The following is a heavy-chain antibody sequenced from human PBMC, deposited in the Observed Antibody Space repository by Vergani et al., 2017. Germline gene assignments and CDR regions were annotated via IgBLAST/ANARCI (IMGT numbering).Heavy chain of an antibody. CDR2: ISWNSGSI. CDR3: ARSITGTPLLGGYYYYMDV. J-gene: IGHJ6*03. Sequence: EVQLVESGGGLVQPGRSLRLSCAASGFTFDDYAMHWVRQAPGKGLEWVSGISWNSGSIGYADSVKGRFTISRDNSKNTLYLQMNSLRAEDTAVYYCARSITGTPLLGGYYYYMDVWGKGTTVTVSS. CDR1: GFTFDDYA. V-gene: IGHV3-9*01. D-gene: IGHD1-7*01.